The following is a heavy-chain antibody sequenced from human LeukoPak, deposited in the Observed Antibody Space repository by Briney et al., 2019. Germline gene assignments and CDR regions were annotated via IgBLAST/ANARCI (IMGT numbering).Heavy chain of an antibody. V-gene: IGHV3-74*01. CDR1: GFTFNSFW. CDR3: ARGGVQPVDY. D-gene: IGHD3-10*01. J-gene: IGHJ4*02. Sequence: GGSLRLSCAASGFTFNSFWMHWVRQAPGKGLVWVSDMNEYATTRRYADSVKGRFTISRDNAKNTLYLQMNNLRAEDTAMYFCARGGVQPVDYWAQGTLVIVSS. CDR2: MNEYATTR.